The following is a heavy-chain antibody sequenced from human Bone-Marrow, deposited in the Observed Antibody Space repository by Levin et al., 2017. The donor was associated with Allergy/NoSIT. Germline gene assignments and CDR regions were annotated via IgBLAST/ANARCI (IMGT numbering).Heavy chain of an antibody. CDR1: GASVSSGSYY. J-gene: IGHJ4*02. CDR2: IYYNGNT. CDR3: ARVTRGTTWGFFDY. Sequence: SETLSLTCTVSGASVSSGSYYWAWIRQPPGKGLEWIGSIYYNGNTHDDPSLKSRVTISVDTSKNQFSLKLSSVTAADTAVYYCARVTRGTTWGFFDYWGQGTLVTVSS. V-gene: IGHV4-39*07. D-gene: IGHD2/OR15-2a*01.